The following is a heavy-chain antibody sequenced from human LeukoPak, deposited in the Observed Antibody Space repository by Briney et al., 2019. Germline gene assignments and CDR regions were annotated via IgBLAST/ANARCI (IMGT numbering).Heavy chain of an antibody. CDR3: AKDVSKQWLVRVDY. J-gene: IGHJ4*02. CDR2: ISGSGGST. V-gene: IGHV3-23*01. CDR1: GFTFSSYA. Sequence: GGSLRLSCAASGFTFSSYAMSWVREAPGKALEWVSAISGSGGSTYYADSVKGRFTISRDNSKNTLYLQMNSLRAEDTAVYYCAKDVSKQWLVRVDYWGQGTLVPVSS. D-gene: IGHD6-19*01.